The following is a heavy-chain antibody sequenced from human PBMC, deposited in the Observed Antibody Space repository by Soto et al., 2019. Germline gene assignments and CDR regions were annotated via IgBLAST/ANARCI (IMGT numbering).Heavy chain of an antibody. CDR1: GYTFTSYA. CDR2: INAGNGNT. V-gene: IGHV1-3*01. J-gene: IGHJ5*02. Sequence: ASVKVSCKASGYTFTSYAMHWVRQAPGQRLEWMGWINAGNGNTKYSQKFQGRVTITRDTSASTAYMELSSLRSEDTAVYYCARDVLLWFGEPDNWFDPWGQGTLVTLSS. D-gene: IGHD3-10*01. CDR3: ARDVLLWFGEPDNWFDP.